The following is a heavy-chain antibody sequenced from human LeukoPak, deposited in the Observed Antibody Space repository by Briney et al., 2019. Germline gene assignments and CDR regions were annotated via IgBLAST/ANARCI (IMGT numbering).Heavy chain of an antibody. Sequence: SETLSLTCTVSGGSISSYYWSWIRQPPGKGLEWIGYIYYSGSTNYNPSLKSRVTISVDTSKNQFSLKLTSVTAADTAVYYCARATMIRGVVITRAFDYWGQGALVTVSS. D-gene: IGHD3-10*01. J-gene: IGHJ4*02. V-gene: IGHV4-59*08. CDR1: GGSISSYY. CDR3: ARATMIRGVVITRAFDY. CDR2: IYYSGST.